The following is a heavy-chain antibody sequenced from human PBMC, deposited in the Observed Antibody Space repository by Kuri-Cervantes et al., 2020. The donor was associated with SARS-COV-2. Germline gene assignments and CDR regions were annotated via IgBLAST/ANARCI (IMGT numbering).Heavy chain of an antibody. J-gene: IGHJ6*02. V-gene: IGHV3-30-3*01. CDR1: GFTFSSYA. CDR3: AKVDSSSSYYYYYGMDV. Sequence: LSLTCAASGFTFSSYAMHWVRQAPGKGLEWVAIISYDGSNKYYAGSVKGRFTISRDNSKNTLYLQMNSLRAEDTAVYYCAKVDSSSSYYYYYGMDVWGQGTTVTVSS. CDR2: ISYDGSNK. D-gene: IGHD6-6*01.